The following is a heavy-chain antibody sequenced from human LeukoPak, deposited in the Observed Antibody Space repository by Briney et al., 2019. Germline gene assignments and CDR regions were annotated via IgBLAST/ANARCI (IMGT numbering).Heavy chain of an antibody. CDR2: INHSGST. D-gene: IGHD3-10*01. CDR1: GGSFSGYY. V-gene: IGHV4-34*01. CDR3: ARGVWRITMVRGVIIKVHYFDY. Sequence: SETLSVTCAVYGGSFSGYYWSWIRQPPGKGLEWIGEINHSGSTNYNPSLKSRVTISVDTSENQFSLKLSSVTAADTAVYYCARGVWRITMVRGVIIKVHYFDYWGQGTLVTVSS. J-gene: IGHJ4*02.